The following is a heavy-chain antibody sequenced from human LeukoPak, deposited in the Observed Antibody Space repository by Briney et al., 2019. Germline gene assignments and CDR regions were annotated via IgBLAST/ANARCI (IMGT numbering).Heavy chain of an antibody. CDR1: GYTFTGYY. CDR2: INPNSGGT. Sequence: ASVKVSCKASGYTFTGYYMHWVRQAPGQGLEWMGWINPNSGGTNYAQQFQGRVTMTTDTSTSTAYMELRSLRSDDTAVYYCARYSLGATTDYWGQGTLVTVSS. CDR3: ARYSLGATTDY. D-gene: IGHD1-26*01. J-gene: IGHJ4*02. V-gene: IGHV1-2*02.